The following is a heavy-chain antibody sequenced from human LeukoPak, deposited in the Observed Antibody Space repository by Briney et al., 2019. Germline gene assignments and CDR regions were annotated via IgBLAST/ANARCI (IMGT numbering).Heavy chain of an antibody. CDR1: GGSISSSSYY. J-gene: IGHJ4*02. V-gene: IGHV4-39*07. CDR2: IYYSGST. CDR3: ARGGPIVVVPAATSGSLDFDY. D-gene: IGHD2-2*01. Sequence: SETLSLTCTVSGGSISSSSYYWGWIRQPPGKGLEWVGSIYYSGSTYYNPSLKSRVTISVDTSKNQFSLKLSSVTAADTAVYYCARGGPIVVVPAATSGSLDFDYWGQGTLVTVSS.